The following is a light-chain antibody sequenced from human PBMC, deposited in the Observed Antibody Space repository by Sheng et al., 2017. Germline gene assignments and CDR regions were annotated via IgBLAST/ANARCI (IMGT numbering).Light chain of an antibody. CDR3: QQCDDLPYT. CDR2: DAS. Sequence: DIQMTQSPSSLSASVGDRVTITCQASQDTRKFLNWYQQKPGEAPKLLIYDASNLQTGVPSRFSGSGSGTHFTFTITSLQPEDVATYYCQQCDDLPYTFGQGTKLEI. CDR1: QDTRKF. V-gene: IGKV1-33*01. J-gene: IGKJ2*01.